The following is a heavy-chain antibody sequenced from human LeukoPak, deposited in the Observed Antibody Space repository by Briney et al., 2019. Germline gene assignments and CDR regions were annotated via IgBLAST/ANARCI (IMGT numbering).Heavy chain of an antibody. CDR2: MNPNSGNT. V-gene: IGHV1-8*01. CDR3: ASTQLTYYDFWSGYYRDYGMDV. CDR1: GYTFTSYD. J-gene: IGHJ6*02. Sequence: ASVKVSCKASGYTFTSYDINWVRQATGQGLEWMGWMNPNSGNTGYAQKFQGRVTMTRNTSISTAYMELCSLRSEDTAVYYCASTQLTYYDFWSGYYRDYGMDVWGQGTTVTVSS. D-gene: IGHD3-3*01.